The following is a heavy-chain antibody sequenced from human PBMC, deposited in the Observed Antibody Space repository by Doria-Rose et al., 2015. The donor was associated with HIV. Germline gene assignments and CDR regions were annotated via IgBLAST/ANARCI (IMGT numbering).Heavy chain of an antibody. J-gene: IGHJ4*02. CDR1: GVSLSSPGMG. CDR2: MFSDDER. D-gene: IGHD6-13*01. V-gene: IGHV2-26*01. CDR3: ARIKSSRWYHKYYFDF. Sequence: QESGPLLVKPTETLTLTCTVSGVSLSSPGMGVSWIRQPPGKALEWLANMFSDDERSYKTSLKSRLTISRGTSKSQVFLPMTDMDPVDTATYYCARIKSSRWYHKYYFDFWGQGTLVIVSA.